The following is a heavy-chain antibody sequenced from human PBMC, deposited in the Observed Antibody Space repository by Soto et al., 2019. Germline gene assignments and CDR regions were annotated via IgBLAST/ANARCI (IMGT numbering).Heavy chain of an antibody. J-gene: IGHJ6*02. CDR2: ISSTSDTI. CDR1: GFTFSSYA. Sequence: PGGSLRLSCAASGFTFSSYAMNWVRQAPGKGLEWLSYISSTSDTIYYADSVKGRFTISTDDARNSLYLQMNSLRDDDTAVYFCARWRRLRRPAYYFYYGMDVWGQGTTVTVSS. V-gene: IGHV3-48*02. CDR3: ARWRRLRRPAYYFYYGMDV. D-gene: IGHD1-1*01.